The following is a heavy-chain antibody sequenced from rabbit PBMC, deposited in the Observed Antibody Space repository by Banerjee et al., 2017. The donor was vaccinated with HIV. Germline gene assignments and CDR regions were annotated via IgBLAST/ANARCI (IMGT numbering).Heavy chain of an antibody. CDR2: INTISGDT. CDR1: GFSFNNRYV. J-gene: IGHJ4*01. D-gene: IGHD2-1*01. CDR3: ARIITIPYYFNL. Sequence: QEQLVEYGGDLVQPEGSLTLTCTASGFSFNNRYVMCWVRQAPGKGLEWIACINTISGDTVYATWAKGRFTISKASWTTVTLQMTSLTAADTATYFCARIITIPYYFNLWGQGTLVTVS. V-gene: IGHV1S45*01.